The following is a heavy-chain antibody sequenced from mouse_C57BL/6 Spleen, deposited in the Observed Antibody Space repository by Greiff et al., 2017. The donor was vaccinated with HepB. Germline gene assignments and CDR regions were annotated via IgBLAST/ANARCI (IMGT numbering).Heavy chain of an antibody. CDR2: INPYNGGT. D-gene: IGHD2-12*01. CDR3: ARSPYYSPFAY. V-gene: IGHV1-19*01. J-gene: IGHJ3*01. CDR1: GYTFTDYY. Sequence: EVQLQQSGPVLVKPGASVKMSCKASGYTFTDYYMNWVKQSHGKSLEWIGVINPYNGGTSYNQKFKGKATLTVDKSSSTAYMELNSLTSEDSAVYYCARSPYYSPFAYWGQGTLVTVSA.